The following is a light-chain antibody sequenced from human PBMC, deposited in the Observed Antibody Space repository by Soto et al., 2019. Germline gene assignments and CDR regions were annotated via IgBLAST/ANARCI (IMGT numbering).Light chain of an antibody. CDR3: SSFAGIRVV. J-gene: IGLJ2*01. V-gene: IGLV2-11*01. CDR1: SSDVGGYDY. Sequence: QSALTQPRSVSGSPGQSVTISCTGTSSDVGGYDYVSWYQQHPGKAPKLMISDVTKRPSGVPDRFSGSKSGNTASLTISGLQTEDEADYYCSSFAGIRVVFGGGTQLTVL. CDR2: DVT.